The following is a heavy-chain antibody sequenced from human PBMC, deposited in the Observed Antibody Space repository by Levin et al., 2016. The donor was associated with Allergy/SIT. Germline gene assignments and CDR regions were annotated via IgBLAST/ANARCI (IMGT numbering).Heavy chain of an antibody. V-gene: IGHV4-34*01. J-gene: IGHJ6*02. CDR2: INHSGST. Sequence: SETLSLTCAVYGGSFSGYYWSWIRQPPGKGLEWIGEINHSGSTNYNPSLKSRVTISVDTSKNQFSLKLSSVTAADTAVYYCARDLRIDPYSSGWSYYYYYGMDVWGQGTTVTVSS. CDR1: GGSFSGYY. CDR3: ARDLRIDPYSSGWSYYYYYGMDV. D-gene: IGHD6-19*01.